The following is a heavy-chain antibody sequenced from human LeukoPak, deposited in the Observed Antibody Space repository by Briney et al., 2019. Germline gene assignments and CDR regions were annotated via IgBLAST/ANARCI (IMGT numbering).Heavy chain of an antibody. CDR3: ARIYYYDSSGYYSLPFDY. CDR2: INPNSGGT. J-gene: IGHJ4*02. V-gene: IGHV1-2*02. CDR1: GYTFTGYY. D-gene: IGHD3-22*01. Sequence: ASVKVSCKASGYTFTGYYMHWVRQAPGQGLEWMGWINPNSGGTNYAQKFQGRVTMTRDTSISTAYMELSRLRSDDTAVYYCARIYYYDSSGYYSLPFDYWGQGTLVTVSS.